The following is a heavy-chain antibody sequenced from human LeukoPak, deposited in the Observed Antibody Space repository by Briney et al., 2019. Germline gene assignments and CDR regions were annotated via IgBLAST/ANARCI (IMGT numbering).Heavy chain of an antibody. CDR1: GGSISSSSYY. CDR3: ARLRGRYCSGGSCFAYYYYYYMDV. J-gene: IGHJ6*03. V-gene: IGHV4-39*07. Sequence: SETLSLTCTVSGGSISSSSYYWGWIRQPPGKGLEWIGSIYYSGSTYYNPSLKSRVTISVDTSKNQFSLKLSSVTAADTAVYYCARLRGRYCSGGSCFAYYYYYYMDVWGKGTTVTVSS. CDR2: IYYSGST. D-gene: IGHD2-15*01.